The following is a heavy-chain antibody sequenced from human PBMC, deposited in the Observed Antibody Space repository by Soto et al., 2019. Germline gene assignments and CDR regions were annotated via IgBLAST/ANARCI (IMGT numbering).Heavy chain of an antibody. Sequence: GGSLRLSCPASGFTFSSYAMSWVRQAPGKGLEWVSAISGSGGSTYYADSVKGRFTISRDNSKNTLYLQMNSLRAEDTAVYYCAKDLRMYYXFWSGYPWESYYYYGMDVWGQGTTVTVSS. J-gene: IGHJ6*02. CDR1: GFTFSSYA. CDR2: ISGSGGST. D-gene: IGHD3-3*01. CDR3: AKDLRMYYXFWSGYPWESYYYYGMDV. V-gene: IGHV3-23*01.